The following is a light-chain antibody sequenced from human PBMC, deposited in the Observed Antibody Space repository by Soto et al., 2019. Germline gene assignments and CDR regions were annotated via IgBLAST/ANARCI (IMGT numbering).Light chain of an antibody. Sequence: QLVLTQSPSASASLGASVKLTCTLSSAHSSYAIAWHQQQPEKGPRYLMKLNSDGSHNKGDGIPDRFSGSSSGAERYLTIASRQSEDEADYYCQTRGTGIVVFGGGTKLTVL. CDR3: QTRGTGIVV. CDR2: LNSDGSH. V-gene: IGLV4-69*01. J-gene: IGLJ2*01. CDR1: SAHSSYA.